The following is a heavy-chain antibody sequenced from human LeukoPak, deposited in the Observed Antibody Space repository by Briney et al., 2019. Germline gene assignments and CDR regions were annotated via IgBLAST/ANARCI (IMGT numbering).Heavy chain of an antibody. V-gene: IGHV3-15*01. J-gene: IGHJ4*02. CDR2: IKSKTDGGTT. CDR1: GFTFSNAW. D-gene: IGHD5-18*01. Sequence: GGSLRLSCAASGFTFSNAWMSWVRQAPGKGLEWVGRIKSKTDGGTTDYAAPVKGRFTISRDDSKNTLYLQMNSLKTEDTAVYYCTTLRGYSYGYSDYWGQGTLVTVSS. CDR3: TTLRGYSYGYSDY.